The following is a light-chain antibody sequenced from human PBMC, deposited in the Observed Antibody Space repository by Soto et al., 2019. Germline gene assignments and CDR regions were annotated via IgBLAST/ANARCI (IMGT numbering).Light chain of an antibody. V-gene: IGKV3-20*01. CDR1: QDIRSS. J-gene: IGKJ5*01. CDR3: QQYGSSLLIT. Sequence: EIVWTQSPGTLSLSPGERVTLCCRASQDIRSSLAWYQQKPGQAPRLLIYGASSRATGIPDRFSGSGSGTDFTLTISRLEPEDFAVYYCQQYGSSLLITFGQGTRLEI. CDR2: GAS.